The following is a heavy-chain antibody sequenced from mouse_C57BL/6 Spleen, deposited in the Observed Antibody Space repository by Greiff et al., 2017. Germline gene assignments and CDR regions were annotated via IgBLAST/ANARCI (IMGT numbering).Heavy chain of an antibody. CDR3: AKGGRDDYDGFAY. CDR1: GFSLTSYG. D-gene: IGHD2-4*01. Sequence: VQLQESGPGLVQPSQSLSITCTVSGFSLTSYGVHWVRQSPGKGLEWLGVIWRGGSTDYNAAFMSRLSITKDNSKSQVFFKMNSLQADDTAIYYCAKGGRDDYDGFAYWGQGTLVTVSA. V-gene: IGHV2-5*01. CDR2: IWRGGST. J-gene: IGHJ3*01.